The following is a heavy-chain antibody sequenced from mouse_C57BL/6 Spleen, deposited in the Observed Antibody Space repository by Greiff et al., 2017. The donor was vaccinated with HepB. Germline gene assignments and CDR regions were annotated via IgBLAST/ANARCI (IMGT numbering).Heavy chain of an antibody. J-gene: IGHJ2*01. Sequence: VQLQQSGAELVRPGASVKLSCKASGYTFTSYGISWVKQRTGQGLEWIGEIYPRSGNTYYNEKFKGKATLTADKSSSTAYMELRSLTSEDSAFYFCARWGRLSDFDYWGQGTTLTVSS. CDR1: GYTFTSYG. D-gene: IGHD1-1*02. CDR3: ARWGRLSDFDY. V-gene: IGHV1-81*01. CDR2: IYPRSGNT.